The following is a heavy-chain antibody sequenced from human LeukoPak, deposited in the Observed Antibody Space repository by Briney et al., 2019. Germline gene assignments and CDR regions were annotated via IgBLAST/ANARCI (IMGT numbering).Heavy chain of an antibody. CDR2: ISGSGGST. CDR3: AKILPTPIVVANYHFDY. V-gene: IGHV3-23*01. D-gene: IGHD2-21*01. CDR1: GFTFSSYA. J-gene: IGHJ4*02. Sequence: GGSLRLSCAASGFTFSSYAMSWVRQAPGKGLEWVSAISGSGGSTYYADSVKGRFTISRDNSKNTLYLQMNSLRAEDTAVYYCAKILPTPIVVANYHFDYWGQGTLVTVSS.